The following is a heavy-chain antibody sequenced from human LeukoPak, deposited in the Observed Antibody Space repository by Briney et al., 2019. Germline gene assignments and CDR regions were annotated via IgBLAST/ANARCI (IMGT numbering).Heavy chain of an antibody. CDR3: ARVRKVRGSFDY. D-gene: IGHD3-10*01. CDR2: ISYDGSNK. V-gene: IGHV3-30-3*01. J-gene: IGHJ4*02. CDR1: GFTFSSYA. Sequence: GGSLRLSCAASGFTFSSYAMHWVRQAPGKGLEWVAVISYDGSNKYYADSVKGRFTISRDNSKNTLYLQMNSLRAEDTAVYYCARVRKVRGSFDYWGQGTLVTVSS.